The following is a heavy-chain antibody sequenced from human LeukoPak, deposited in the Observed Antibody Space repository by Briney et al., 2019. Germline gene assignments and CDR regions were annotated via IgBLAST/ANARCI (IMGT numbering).Heavy chain of an antibody. CDR1: GGSISSYY. D-gene: IGHD1-26*01. CDR3: AKYAGGTMFDY. J-gene: IGHJ4*02. V-gene: IGHV4-59*05. Sequence: SETLSLTCTVSGGSISSYYWSWIRQPPGKGLEWIGSVNSRGSTSYNPSLKSRVTISGDTSKNQFSLRLTSAAAADTAVYYCAKYAGGTMFDYWAQGTLVTVSS. CDR2: VNSRGST.